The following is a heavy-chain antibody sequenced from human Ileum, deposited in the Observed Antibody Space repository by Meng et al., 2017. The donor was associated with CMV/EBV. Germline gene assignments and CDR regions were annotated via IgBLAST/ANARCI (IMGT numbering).Heavy chain of an antibody. D-gene: IGHD3-22*01. Sequence: GESLKISCAAPGFIFSSYTMNWVRQAPGKGLEWVSSISSSGTYISYSDSVKGRFTISRDNAKDTLHLQMDSLRAEDSAVYYCARDHHRMYYYDTSGYYPWGRGTLVTVSS. V-gene: IGHV3-21*01. CDR1: GFIFSSYT. CDR2: ISSSGTYI. J-gene: IGHJ5*02. CDR3: ARDHHRMYYYDTSGYYP.